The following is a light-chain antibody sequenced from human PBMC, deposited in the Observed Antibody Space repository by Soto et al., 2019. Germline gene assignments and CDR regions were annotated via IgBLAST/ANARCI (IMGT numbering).Light chain of an antibody. CDR2: GAS. J-gene: IGKJ2*01. V-gene: IGKV3-20*01. Sequence: EIVLTQSPGILSLSPGERATLSCRASQSVSSSYLAWYQQKPGQAPRLLIYGASNRATGIPDRFSASGSKNNFTLTISRLEPEDFAVYYCQQYGSSPPYTFGQGTKLEIK. CDR3: QQYGSSPPYT. CDR1: QSVSSSY.